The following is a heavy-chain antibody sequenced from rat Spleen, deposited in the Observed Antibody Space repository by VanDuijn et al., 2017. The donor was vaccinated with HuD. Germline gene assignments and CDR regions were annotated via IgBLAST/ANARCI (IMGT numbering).Heavy chain of an antibody. CDR3: ARGWDY. CDR2: ISYSGST. V-gene: IGHV3-1*01. J-gene: IGHJ2*01. CDR1: GYSITNNY. Sequence: EVQLQESGPGLVKPSQSLSLTCSVTGYSITNNYWGWIRKFPGNQMEWMAYISYSGSTGYNPSLKSRISISRDTSKNQFFLQLNSVTTEDTATYYCARGWDYWGQGVMVTVAS. D-gene: IGHD1-12*02.